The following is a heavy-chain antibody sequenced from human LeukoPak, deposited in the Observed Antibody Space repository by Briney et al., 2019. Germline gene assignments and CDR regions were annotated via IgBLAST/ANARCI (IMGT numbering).Heavy chain of an antibody. J-gene: IGHJ5*02. V-gene: IGHV1-69*05. CDR1: GGTFSSYA. D-gene: IGHD2-15*01. CDR3: ASSRVDCSGGSCYSPNNWFDP. CDR2: IIPIFGTA. Sequence: ASVKVSCKASGGTFSSYAISWVRHAPGQGLEWMGGIIPIFGTANYAQKFQGRVTITTDESTSTAYMELSSLRPEDTAVYYCASSRVDCSGGSCYSPNNWFDPWGQGTLVTVSS.